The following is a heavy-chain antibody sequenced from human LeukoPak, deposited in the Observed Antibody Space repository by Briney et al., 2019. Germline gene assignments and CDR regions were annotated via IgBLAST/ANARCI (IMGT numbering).Heavy chain of an antibody. J-gene: IGHJ4*02. D-gene: IGHD6-19*01. Sequence: SETLSLACSASGASTSSRYWSWIRQSPGRTLEWIGHIYNGRSTKYNPSPTSRVTISVDTSKNQFSLRMTSVTAADTAIYYCAQTTGWPGFDFWGPGALVTVSS. CDR3: AQTTGWPGFDF. V-gene: IGHV4-59*08. CDR1: GASTSSRY. CDR2: IYNGRST.